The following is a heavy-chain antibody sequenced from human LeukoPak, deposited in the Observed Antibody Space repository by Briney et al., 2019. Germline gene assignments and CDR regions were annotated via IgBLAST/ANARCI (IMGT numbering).Heavy chain of an antibody. CDR3: AKDRLPLGELSLFDY. D-gene: IGHD3-16*02. J-gene: IGHJ4*02. CDR2: IWYDGNNK. Sequence: PGRSLRLSCAASGFTFSSYGMHWVRQAPGKGLEWVAVIWYDGNNKYYAESVKGRFTISRDISKNTLYLQMNSLRAEDMAVYYCAKDRLPLGELSLFDYWGQGTLVTVSS. V-gene: IGHV3-33*06. CDR1: GFTFSSYG.